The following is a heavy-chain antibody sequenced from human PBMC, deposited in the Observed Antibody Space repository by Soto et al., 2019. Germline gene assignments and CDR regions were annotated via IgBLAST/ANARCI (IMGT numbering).Heavy chain of an antibody. CDR1: GGSISGVGYF. V-gene: IGHV4-31*01. D-gene: IGHD3-9*01. J-gene: IGHJ5*02. CDR3: ARALTAEAGWANWCDL. Sequence: QVQLQESGPGLVEPSQTLSLTCTVSGGSISGVGYFWSWIRQHPGMGLQWIGYIYYSGTTYYNPSLKSQLTISVDTSRTQFSLKLSSVTAADTAVYYCARALTAEAGWANWCDLWGQGTVVTVSS. CDR2: IYYSGTT.